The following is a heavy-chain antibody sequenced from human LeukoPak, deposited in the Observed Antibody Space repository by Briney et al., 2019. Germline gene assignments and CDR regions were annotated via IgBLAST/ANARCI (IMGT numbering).Heavy chain of an antibody. CDR1: GYSFTSYW. J-gene: IGHJ4*02. D-gene: IGHD5-18*01. CDR2: IDPSDSEA. CDR3: ARQTAMGRSGDY. V-gene: IGHV5-51*01. Sequence: GESLKISCKASGYSFTSYWIGWVRQMPGKGLEWMGIIDPSDSEARYTPSLQGQVTISADKSLTTAYLQWNSLKASDTAMYYCARQTAMGRSGDYWGQGTLVTVSS.